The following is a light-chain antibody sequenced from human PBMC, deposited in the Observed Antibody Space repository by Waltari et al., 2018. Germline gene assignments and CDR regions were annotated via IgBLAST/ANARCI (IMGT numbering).Light chain of an antibody. V-gene: IGKV1-39*01. CDR2: AAS. CDR3: QQSYSSRVT. Sequence: DIPLTQSPSSLSTSVGDTLPISCRSSQILGDFVNWYQLKPGEAPRLLISAASTLQNGVPSRFSGSGSGTDFTLTIRSLQPEDFATYFCQQSYSSRVTFGQGTRLEIK. CDR1: QILGDF. J-gene: IGKJ5*01.